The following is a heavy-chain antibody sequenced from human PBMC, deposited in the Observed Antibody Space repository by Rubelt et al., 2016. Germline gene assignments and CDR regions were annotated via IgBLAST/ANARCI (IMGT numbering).Heavy chain of an antibody. Sequence: QVQLQESGPGLVKPSETLSLTCTFSVDSFGNYYWSWIRQPPGKGLEWIGYVFYTGGPTSNPSPKSRVTILMDTSKNQFSLGLSSGTAADTAVYFCARELYYETGGYYGHLHNWGQGTKVTVSS. CDR2: VFYTGGP. J-gene: IGHJ3*02. CDR1: VDSFGNYY. V-gene: IGHV4-59*12. CDR3: ARELYYETGGYYGHLHN. D-gene: IGHD3-22*01.